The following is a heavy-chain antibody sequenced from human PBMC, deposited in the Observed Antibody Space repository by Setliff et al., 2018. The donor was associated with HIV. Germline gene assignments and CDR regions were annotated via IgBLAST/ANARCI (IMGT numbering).Heavy chain of an antibody. Sequence: PSETLSLTCTVSGDSISSRFHWGWIRQPPGKGLEWIAIAHSSGNTYYNPSLESRVTIAVDMSKSQVSLNLTSVTAADTAVYYCARQAGTYFVDNWGQGTLVTVSS. CDR1: GDSISSRFH. V-gene: IGHV4-39*01. D-gene: IGHD1-26*01. CDR2: AHSSGNT. CDR3: ARQAGTYFVDN. J-gene: IGHJ4*02.